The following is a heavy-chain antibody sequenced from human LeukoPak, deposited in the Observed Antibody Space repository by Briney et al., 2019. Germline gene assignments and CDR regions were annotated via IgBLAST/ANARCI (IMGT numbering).Heavy chain of an antibody. D-gene: IGHD3-10*01. J-gene: IGHJ4*02. V-gene: IGHV3-21*01. CDR3: ARAPYGSGLVDY. CDR1: GFTFSSYS. CDR2: ISSSSYI. Sequence: PGGSLRLSCAASGFTFSSYSMNWVRQAPGKGLGWVSSISSSSYIYYADSVKGRFTISRDNAKNSLYLQMNSLRAEDTAVYYCARAPYGSGLVDYWGQGTLVTVSS.